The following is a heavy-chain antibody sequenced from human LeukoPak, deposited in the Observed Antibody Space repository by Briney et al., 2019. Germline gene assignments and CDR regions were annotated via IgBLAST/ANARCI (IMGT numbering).Heavy chain of an antibody. D-gene: IGHD3-22*01. J-gene: IGHJ4*02. CDR3: AREAKDYYDSSGYYYVFDY. CDR2: ISAYNGNT. V-gene: IGHV1-18*01. CDR1: GYTFTSYG. Sequence: EASVKVSCTASGYTFTSYGISWVRQAPGQGLEWMVWISAYNGNTNYAQKLQGRVTMTTDTSTSTAYMELRSLRSDDTAVYYCAREAKDYYDSSGYYYVFDYWGQGTLVTVSS.